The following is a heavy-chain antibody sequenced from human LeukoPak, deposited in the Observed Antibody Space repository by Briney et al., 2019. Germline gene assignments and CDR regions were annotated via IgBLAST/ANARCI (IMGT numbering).Heavy chain of an antibody. CDR2: INPNSGGT. V-gene: IGHV1-2*02. D-gene: IGHD3-22*01. Sequence: ASVKVSRKASGYTFTGYYMHWVRQAPGQGLEWMGWINPNSGGTDYAQKLQGRVTMTTDTSTSTAYMELRSLRSDDTAVYYCARDYYDSSGDDYWGQGTLVTVSS. J-gene: IGHJ4*02. CDR1: GYTFTGYY. CDR3: ARDYYDSSGDDY.